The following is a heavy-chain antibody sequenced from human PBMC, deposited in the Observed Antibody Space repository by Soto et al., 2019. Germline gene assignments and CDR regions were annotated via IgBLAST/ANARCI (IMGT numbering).Heavy chain of an antibody. CDR3: ARDRGGMDC. D-gene: IGHD3-10*01. Sequence: EVQLVDSGGGLVQPGGSLRLSCAASGFTFSSYSMNWVRQAPGKGLEWVSYISSSSSTIYYADSVKGRFTISRDNAKNSLYLQMNSLRAEDTAVYYCARDRGGMDCWGQGTLVTVSS. J-gene: IGHJ4*02. V-gene: IGHV3-48*01. CDR2: ISSSSSTI. CDR1: GFTFSSYS.